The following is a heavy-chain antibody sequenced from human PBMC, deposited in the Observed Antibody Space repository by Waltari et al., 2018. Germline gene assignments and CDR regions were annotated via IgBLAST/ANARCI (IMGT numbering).Heavy chain of an antibody. V-gene: IGHV4-38-2*01. CDR1: GYSISSGYY. CDR2: IYHSGST. CDR3: ARDTAMVDYYYYGMDV. Sequence: QVQLQESGPGLVKPSETLSLTCAVSGYSISSGYYWGWIRQPPGKGLEWLGRIYHSGSTYYNPSIKSRITISVDTSKIQFSLKLSSVTAADTAVYYCARDTAMVDYYYYGMDVWGQGTTVTVSS. D-gene: IGHD5-18*01. J-gene: IGHJ6*02.